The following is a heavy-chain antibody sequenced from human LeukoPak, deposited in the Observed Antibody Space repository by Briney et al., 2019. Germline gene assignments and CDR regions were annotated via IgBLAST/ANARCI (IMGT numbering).Heavy chain of an antibody. V-gene: IGHV4-39*07. J-gene: IGHJ5*02. CDR3: ARVGGGYCSGGSCYTRNWFDP. CDR1: GGSISSSSYY. D-gene: IGHD2-15*01. Sequence: SETLSLTCTVSGGSISSSSYYWGWIRQPPGKGLEWIGSIYYSGSTYYNPSLKSRVTISVDTSKNQFSLKLSSVTAADTAVYYCARVGGGYCSGGSCYTRNWFDPWGQGTLVTVSS. CDR2: IYYSGST.